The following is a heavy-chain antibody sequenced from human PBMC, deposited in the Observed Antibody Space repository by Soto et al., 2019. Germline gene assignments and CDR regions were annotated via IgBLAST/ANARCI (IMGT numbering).Heavy chain of an antibody. CDR3: ARWWSGSRQGFDP. V-gene: IGHV4-31*03. D-gene: IGHD3-3*01. J-gene: IGHJ5*02. CDR2: IYYSGST. CDR1: GGSISSGDYY. Sequence: QVQLQESGPGLVKPSQTLSLTCTVSGGSISSGDYYWSWIRQHPGKGLEWIGYIYYSGSTYYNPSLQRRVTISVDTSTNQLSLKLSSVTAADTAVYYCARWWSGSRQGFDPWGQGTLVTVSS.